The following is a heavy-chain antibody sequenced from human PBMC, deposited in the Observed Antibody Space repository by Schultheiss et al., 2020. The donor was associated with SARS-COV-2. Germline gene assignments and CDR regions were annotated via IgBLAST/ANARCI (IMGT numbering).Heavy chain of an antibody. V-gene: IGHV4-4*07. J-gene: IGHJ4*02. D-gene: IGHD1-14*01. CDR1: DGSISRYY. CDR2: IYTFGST. CDR3: ARGDRLIEF. Sequence: GSLRLSCTVSDGSISRYYWSWIRQPAGKGLEWIGRIYTFGSTNYNPSLKSRVTMSVDTSKNHFSLKLRSVTAADTAVYYCARGDRLIEFWGQGTLVTVSS.